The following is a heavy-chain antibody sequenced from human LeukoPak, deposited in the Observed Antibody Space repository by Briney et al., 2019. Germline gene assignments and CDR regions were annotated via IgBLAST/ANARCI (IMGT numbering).Heavy chain of an antibody. Sequence: SETLSLTCTVSGGSISSSSYYWGWIRQPPGKGLEWIGSIYYSGSTYYNPSLKSRVTMSVDTSKNQFSLKLSSVTAADTAVYYCARANYDILTGYPLPIFDYWGQGTLVTVSS. V-gene: IGHV4-39*07. D-gene: IGHD3-9*01. CDR3: ARANYDILTGYPLPIFDY. CDR1: GGSISSSSYY. CDR2: IYYSGST. J-gene: IGHJ4*02.